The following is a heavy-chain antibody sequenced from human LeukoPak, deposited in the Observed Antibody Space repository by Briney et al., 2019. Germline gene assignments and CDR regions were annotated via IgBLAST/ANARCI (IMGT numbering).Heavy chain of an antibody. D-gene: IGHD1-7*01. V-gene: IGHV1-69*05. CDR2: IIPIFGTA. Sequence: ASVKVSCKASGGTFSSYAISWVRQAPGQGLEWMGGIIPIFGTANYAQKFQGRVTITTDESTSTAYMELSSLRSEDTAVYYCARGSLTGATTWDYYYYMDVWGKGTTVTVSS. CDR1: GGTFSSYA. J-gene: IGHJ6*03. CDR3: ARGSLTGATTWDYYYYMDV.